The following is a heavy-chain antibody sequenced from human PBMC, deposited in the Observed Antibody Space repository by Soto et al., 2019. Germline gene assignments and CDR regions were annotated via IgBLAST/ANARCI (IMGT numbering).Heavy chain of an antibody. D-gene: IGHD1-26*01. CDR3: ARVSSGASTY. CDR2: INPSGGST. V-gene: IGHV1-46*01. CDR1: GYTFTSYY. J-gene: IGHJ4*02. Sequence: ASVKVSCKASGYTFTSYYMHWVRQAPGQGLEWMGIINPSGGSTSYAQKFQGRVTITRDTSASTAYMELSSLRSEDTAVYYCARVSSGASTYWGQGTLVTVSS.